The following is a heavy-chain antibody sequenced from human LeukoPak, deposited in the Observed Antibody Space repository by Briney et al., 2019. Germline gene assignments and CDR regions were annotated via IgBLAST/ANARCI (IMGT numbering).Heavy chain of an antibody. D-gene: IGHD2-2*01. CDR2: IYTSGST. V-gene: IGHV4-4*09. J-gene: IGHJ4*02. CDR3: ARQLLHFDY. Sequence: SETLSLTCTVSGGSISSYYWSWIRQPPGKGLEWIGYIYTSGSTNYNPSLKSRVTISVDTSKNQFSLKLSSVTAADTAVYYCARQLLHFDYWGQGTLVTVSS. CDR1: GGSISSYY.